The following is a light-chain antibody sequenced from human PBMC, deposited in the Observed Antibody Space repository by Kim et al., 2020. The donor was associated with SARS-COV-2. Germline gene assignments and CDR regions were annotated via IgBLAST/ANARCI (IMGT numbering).Light chain of an antibody. CDR3: QVWDSSTGGV. CDR1: NIGSKN. J-gene: IGLJ2*01. V-gene: IGLV3-9*01. Sequence: SYELTQPPSVSVAPGKTARITCGGNNIGSKNVHWYQQKPGQAPVLVIYRDSNRPSGIPERFSGSNSGNTATLTISRAQAGDEADYYCQVWDSSTGGVFGGGTQLTVL. CDR2: RDS.